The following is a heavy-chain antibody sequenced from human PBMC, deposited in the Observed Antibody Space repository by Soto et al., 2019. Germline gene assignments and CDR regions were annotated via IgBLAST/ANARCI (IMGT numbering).Heavy chain of an antibody. Sequence: HPGGSLRLSCAASGFTFSSYAMHWVRRAPGKGLEWVAVISNDGHNTYYTNSVKGRFTISRDNSKNTVYLQVTSLRPEDTAVYYCARGSEQWLVVRLDSWGQGTRVTVSS. D-gene: IGHD6-19*01. CDR1: GFTFSSYA. CDR3: ARGSEQWLVVRLDS. V-gene: IGHV3-30-3*01. J-gene: IGHJ4*02. CDR2: ISNDGHNT.